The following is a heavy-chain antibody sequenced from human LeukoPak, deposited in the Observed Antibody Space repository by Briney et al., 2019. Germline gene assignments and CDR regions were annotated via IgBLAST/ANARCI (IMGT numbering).Heavy chain of an antibody. CDR3: ARSGYRRGGYGRYFDY. D-gene: IGHD5-12*01. CDR2: IYSGGST. V-gene: IGHV3-53*01. CDR1: GFTVSSNY. J-gene: IGHJ4*02. Sequence: GGSLRLSCAASGFTVSSNYMSWVRQAPGKGLEWVSVIYSGGSTYYADSVKGRFTISRDNSKNTLYLQMNSLRAEDTAVYYCARSGYRRGGYGRYFDYWGQGTLVTVSS.